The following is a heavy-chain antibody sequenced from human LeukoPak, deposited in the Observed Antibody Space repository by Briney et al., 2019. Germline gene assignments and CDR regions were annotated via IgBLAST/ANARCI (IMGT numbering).Heavy chain of an antibody. V-gene: IGHV3-23*01. CDR3: AKDQGYSGYDPLDY. D-gene: IGHD5-12*01. J-gene: IGHJ4*02. CDR2: ISGRGGRT. CDR1: GFXFSSYA. Sequence: PGGSLRLSCGASGFXFSSYAMTWVRQAPGKGLEWLSAISGRGGRTYYADSVKGRFTISRDNSKNTLYLHMNSLRVEDTAVYYCAKDQGYSGYDPLDYWGQGTLVTVSS.